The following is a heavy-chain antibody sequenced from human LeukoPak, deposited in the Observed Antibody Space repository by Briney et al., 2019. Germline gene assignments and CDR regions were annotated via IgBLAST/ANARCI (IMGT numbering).Heavy chain of an antibody. Sequence: SETLSLTCTVSGGSISSYYWSWIRQPPGKGLEWIGYIYYSGSTNYNPSLKSRVTISVDTSKNQFSLKVSSVTAADTAVYYCARDVDGYNRFDYWGQGTLVTVSS. D-gene: IGHD5-24*01. V-gene: IGHV4-59*01. J-gene: IGHJ4*02. CDR3: ARDVDGYNRFDY. CDR2: IYYSGST. CDR1: GGSISSYY.